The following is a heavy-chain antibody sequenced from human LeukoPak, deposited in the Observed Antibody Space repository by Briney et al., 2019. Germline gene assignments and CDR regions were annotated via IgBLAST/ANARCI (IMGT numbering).Heavy chain of an antibody. J-gene: IGHJ4*02. CDR2: IIPIFGTA. CDR3: ARDLAAAGYDFDY. Sequence: AVKVSCKXSGGTFSSDAISWVRQAPGQGLEWMGRIIPIFGTANYAQKFQGRVTMTRDTSISTAYMELSRLRSDDTAVYYCARDLAAAGYDFDYWGQGTLVTVSS. D-gene: IGHD6-13*01. V-gene: IGHV1-69*05. CDR1: GGTFSSDA.